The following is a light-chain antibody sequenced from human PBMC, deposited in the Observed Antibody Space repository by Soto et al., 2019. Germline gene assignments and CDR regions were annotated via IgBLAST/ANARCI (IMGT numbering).Light chain of an antibody. CDR2: DAS. V-gene: IGKV3D-7*01. CDR3: QQYYDWPPLT. CDR1: QSVSSSY. J-gene: IGKJ4*01. Sequence: EIVLTHSPATLSFSPGERATLSGRSTQSVSSSYLVWHQQKPGQAPRLLIYDASNRATGIPARFSGSGSGTDFTLTISSLQSEDFAIYYCQQYYDWPPLTFGGGTKVDI.